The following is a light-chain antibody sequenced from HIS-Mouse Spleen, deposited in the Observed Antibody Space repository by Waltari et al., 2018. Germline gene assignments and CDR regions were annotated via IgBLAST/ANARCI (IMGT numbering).Light chain of an antibody. CDR1: KLGDKY. CDR2: QDI. Sequence: SYELTQPPSVSVSPGQTASITCSGDKLGDKYACWYQQKPGQSPVLVSYQDIKRPSGIPGRFAGPNSGKTATLTISGTQAMDEADYYCQAWDSSTVVFGGGTKLTVL. J-gene: IGLJ2*01. V-gene: IGLV3-1*01. CDR3: QAWDSSTVV.